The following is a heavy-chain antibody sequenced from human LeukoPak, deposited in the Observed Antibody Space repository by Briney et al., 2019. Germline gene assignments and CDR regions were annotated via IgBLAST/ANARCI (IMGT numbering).Heavy chain of an antibody. CDR3: AKYTMIVPITQAFDI. Sequence: GGSLRLSCAASGYTFSSYAMSWVRQAPGKGLEWVSAISGSGGSTYYADSVKGRFTISRDNSKNTLYLQMNSLRAEDTAVYYCAKYTMIVPITQAFDIWGQGTMVTVSS. CDR2: ISGSGGST. CDR1: GYTFSSYA. D-gene: IGHD3-22*01. V-gene: IGHV3-23*01. J-gene: IGHJ3*02.